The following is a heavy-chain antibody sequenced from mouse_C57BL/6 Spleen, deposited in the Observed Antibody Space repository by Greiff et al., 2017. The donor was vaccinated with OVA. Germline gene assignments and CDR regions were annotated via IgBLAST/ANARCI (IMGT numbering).Heavy chain of an antibody. Sequence: EVKLMESGPGLVKPSQSLSLTCSVTGYSITSGYYWNWIRQFPGNKLEWMGYISYDGSNNYNPSLKNRISITRDTSKNQFFLKLNSVTTEDTATYYCARGGLLPTDYWGQGTTLTVSS. J-gene: IGHJ2*01. D-gene: IGHD2-3*01. CDR1: GYSITSGYY. CDR2: ISYDGSN. V-gene: IGHV3-6*01. CDR3: ARGGLLPTDY.